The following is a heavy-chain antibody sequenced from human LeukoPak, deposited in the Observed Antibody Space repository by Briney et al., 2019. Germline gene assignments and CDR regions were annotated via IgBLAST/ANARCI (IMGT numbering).Heavy chain of an antibody. Sequence: GGSLRLSCAASGFTFSSYSMNWVRQAPGKGLEWVSSISSSSSYIYYADSVEGRFTISRDNAKNSLYLQMNSLRAEDTAVYYCARDPASGSPEFDYWGQGTLVTVSS. CDR2: ISSSSSYI. V-gene: IGHV3-21*01. D-gene: IGHD5-12*01. CDR1: GFTFSSYS. J-gene: IGHJ4*02. CDR3: ARDPASGSPEFDY.